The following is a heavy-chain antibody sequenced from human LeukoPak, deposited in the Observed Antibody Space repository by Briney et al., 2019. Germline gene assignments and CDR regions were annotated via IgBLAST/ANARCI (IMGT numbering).Heavy chain of an antibody. V-gene: IGHV3-21*01. J-gene: IGHJ4*02. CDR1: GFTFSSYS. Sequence: GGSLRLSCAASGFTFSSYSMNWVRQAPGKGLEWVSSISSSSSYIYYADSVKGRLTISRDNAKNSLYLQMNSLRAEDTAVYYCARGISAVAMVRGVISDYWGQGTLVTASS. D-gene: IGHD3-10*01. CDR2: ISSSSSYI. CDR3: ARGISAVAMVRGVISDY.